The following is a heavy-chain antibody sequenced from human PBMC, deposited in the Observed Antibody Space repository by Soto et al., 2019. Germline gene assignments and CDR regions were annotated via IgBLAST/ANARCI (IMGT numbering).Heavy chain of an antibody. V-gene: IGHV4-59*01. CDR3: ARDRIAAAGTAYYYYGMDV. D-gene: IGHD6-13*01. J-gene: IGHJ6*02. CDR2: IYYSGST. CDR1: GGSISSYY. Sequence: PSETLSLTCTVSGGSISSYYWSWIRQPPGKGLEWTGYIYYSGSTNYNPSLKSRVTISVDTSKNQFSLKLSSVTAADTAVYYCARDRIAAAGTAYYYYGMDVWGQGTTVTVSS.